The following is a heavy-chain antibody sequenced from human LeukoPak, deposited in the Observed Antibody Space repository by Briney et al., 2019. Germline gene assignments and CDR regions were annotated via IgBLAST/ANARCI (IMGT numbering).Heavy chain of an antibody. CDR2: TYYRSKWYN. J-gene: IGHJ3*02. D-gene: IGHD5-18*01. CDR3: VREGYSYGFARDGFDI. V-gene: IGHV6-1*01. CDR1: GDSVSSNRAA. Sequence: SQTLSLTCAISGDSVSSNRAAWTWIRQSPSRGLEWLGRTYYRSKWYNDYAVSVKSRITINPDTSKNQLSLQMNSVTPEDTAVYFCVREGYSYGFARDGFDIWGQGTMVTVYS.